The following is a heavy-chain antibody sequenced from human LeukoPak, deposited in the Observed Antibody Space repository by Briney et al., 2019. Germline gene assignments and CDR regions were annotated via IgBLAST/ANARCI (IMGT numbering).Heavy chain of an antibody. CDR3: ARDLGYCSSTSCYTGLNWFDP. CDR2: IYYSGST. Sequence: SETLSLTCTVSGGSISSYYWSWMRQPPGKGLEWIGYIYYSGSTNYNPSLKSRVTISVDTSKNQFSLKLSSVTAADTAVYYCARDLGYCSSTSCYTGLNWFDPWGQGTLVTVSS. V-gene: IGHV4-59*01. D-gene: IGHD2-2*02. J-gene: IGHJ5*02. CDR1: GGSISSYY.